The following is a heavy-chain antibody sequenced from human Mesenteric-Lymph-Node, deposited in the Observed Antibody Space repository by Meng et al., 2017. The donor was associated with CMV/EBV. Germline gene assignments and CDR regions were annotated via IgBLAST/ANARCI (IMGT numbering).Heavy chain of an antibody. Sequence: GESLKISCAASGFSVSSSYMTWVRQAPGKGLEWVSVIYGGGATDYRNYAGPAKGRFTISKDNSKNTLFLQMNSLRAEDTAVYYCARQKGVSLPYDCWGQGTQVTVSS. D-gene: IGHD3-10*01. CDR1: GFSVSSSY. CDR3: ARQKGVSLPYDC. V-gene: IGHV3-53*01. J-gene: IGHJ4*02. CDR2: IYGGGATDYR.